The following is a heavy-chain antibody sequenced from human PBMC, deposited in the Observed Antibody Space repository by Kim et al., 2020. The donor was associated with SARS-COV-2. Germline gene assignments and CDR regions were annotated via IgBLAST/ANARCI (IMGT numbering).Heavy chain of an antibody. Sequence: SETLSLTCTVSGGSISSSSYYWGWIRQPPGKGLEWIGSIYYSGSTYYNPSLKSRVTISVDTSKNQFSLKLSSVTAADTAVYYCARLFLGYCSGGSCYGYYFDYWGQGTLV. CDR2: IYYSGST. D-gene: IGHD2-15*01. CDR3: ARLFLGYCSGGSCYGYYFDY. J-gene: IGHJ4*02. CDR1: GGSISSSSYY. V-gene: IGHV4-39*01.